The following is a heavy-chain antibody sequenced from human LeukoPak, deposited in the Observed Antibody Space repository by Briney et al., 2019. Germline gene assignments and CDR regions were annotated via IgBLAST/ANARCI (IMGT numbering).Heavy chain of an antibody. Sequence: GGSLRLSCAASGFTFSSYAMSWVRQAPGKGLEWVSAISGGGGGTYYADSVKGRFTISGDNSKNTLYLQMNSLRAEDTAVYYCAKDLSTLVRGLITHWGQGALVTVSS. CDR3: AKDLSTLVRGLITH. J-gene: IGHJ4*02. CDR1: GFTFSSYA. CDR2: ISGGGGGT. D-gene: IGHD3-10*01. V-gene: IGHV3-23*01.